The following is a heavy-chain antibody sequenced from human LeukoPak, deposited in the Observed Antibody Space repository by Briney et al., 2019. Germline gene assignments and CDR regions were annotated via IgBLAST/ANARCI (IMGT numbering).Heavy chain of an antibody. D-gene: IGHD6-13*01. V-gene: IGHV3-30*04. CDR2: ISYDGSIN. Sequence: GGSLRLSCAASGFTFSSYAMHWVRQAPGKGLEWVALISYDGSINDYADSVKGRFTISRDNSKNTLYLQMNSLRAEDTAVYYCARNPTEYSSGWYYYYYYYMDVWGKGTTVTVSS. CDR3: ARNPTEYSSGWYYYYYYYMDV. CDR1: GFTFSSYA. J-gene: IGHJ6*03.